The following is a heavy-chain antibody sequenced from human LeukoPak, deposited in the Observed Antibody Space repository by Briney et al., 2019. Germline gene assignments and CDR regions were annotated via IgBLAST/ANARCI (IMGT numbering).Heavy chain of an antibody. Sequence: SETLSLTCTVSGGSISSYYWTWIRQPPGKGLEWIGYIFYSGSTNYNPSLKSRVTISLDTSKNQFSLKLSSVTAAVTAVYYCARNRGSSGWYDYWGQGTLVTVSS. D-gene: IGHD6-13*01. CDR3: ARNRGSSGWYDY. CDR1: GGSISSYY. V-gene: IGHV4-59*01. CDR2: IFYSGST. J-gene: IGHJ4*02.